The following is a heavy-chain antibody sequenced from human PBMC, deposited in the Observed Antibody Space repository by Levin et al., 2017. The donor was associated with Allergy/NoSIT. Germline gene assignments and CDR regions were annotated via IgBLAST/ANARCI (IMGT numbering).Heavy chain of an antibody. CDR2: IDWNSGKI. CDR1: GFTFDDYA. J-gene: IGHJ6*02. V-gene: IGHV3-9*01. Sequence: GGSLRLSCAASGFTFDDYAMHWARQPPGKGLEWVSIIDWNSGKIDYADSVKGRFTISRDNAKNSVYLQMNSLRDEDTASYYCLKGFGATVPSGMDVWGPGTTVIVSS. D-gene: IGHD1-26*01. CDR3: LKGFGATVPSGMDV.